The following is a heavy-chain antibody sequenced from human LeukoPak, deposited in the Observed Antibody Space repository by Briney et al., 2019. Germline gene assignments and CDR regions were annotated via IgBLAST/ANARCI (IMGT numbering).Heavy chain of an antibody. J-gene: IGHJ6*03. CDR2: ISGSGGST. V-gene: IGHV3-23*01. CDR1: GFTFSSYA. Sequence: GGSLRLSCAASGFTFSSYAMSWVRQAPGKGLEWVSAISGSGGSTYYADSVKGRFTISRDNSKNTLYLQMNSLRAEDTAVYYCAKDRDYYYDSSGSTAYYYYYYMDVWGKGTTVTVSS. CDR3: AKDRDYYYDSSGSTAYYYYYYMDV. D-gene: IGHD3-22*01.